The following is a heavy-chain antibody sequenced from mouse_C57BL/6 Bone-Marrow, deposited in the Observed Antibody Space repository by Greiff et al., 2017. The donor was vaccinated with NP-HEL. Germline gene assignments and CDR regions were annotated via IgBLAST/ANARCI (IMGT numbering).Heavy chain of an antibody. CDR3: ARLIYDGYHGYFDY. V-gene: IGHV8-8*01. CDR2: IWWDDDK. D-gene: IGHD2-3*01. CDR1: GFSLSTFGMG. Sequence: QVTLKVSGPGILQPSQTLSLTCSFSGFSLSTFGMGVGWIRQPSGKGLEWLAHIWWDDDKYYNPALKSRLTISKATSKNQVFLKIANVDTADTATYYCARLIYDGYHGYFDYWGQGTTLTVSS. J-gene: IGHJ2*01.